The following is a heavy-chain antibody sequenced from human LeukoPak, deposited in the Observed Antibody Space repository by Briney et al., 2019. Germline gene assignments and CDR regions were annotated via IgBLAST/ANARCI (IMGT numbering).Heavy chain of an antibody. J-gene: IGHJ4*02. Sequence: SETLSLTCTVSGGSISRYYWSWIRQPPGKGLEWIGYIYYSGSTNYNPSLKSRVTMSVDTSKHQFSLKLSSVPAADTAVYYCARVGYPPAGFDYWGQGTLVTVSS. CDR3: ARVGYPPAGFDY. CDR1: GGSISRYY. D-gene: IGHD2-15*01. V-gene: IGHV4-59*12. CDR2: IYYSGST.